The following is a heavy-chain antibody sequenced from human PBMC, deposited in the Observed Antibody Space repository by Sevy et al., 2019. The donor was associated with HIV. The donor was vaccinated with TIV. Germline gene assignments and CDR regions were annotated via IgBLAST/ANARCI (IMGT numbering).Heavy chain of an antibody. D-gene: IGHD3-10*01. J-gene: IGHJ6*02. Sequence: GGSLRLSCVASGLTFSSYSMKWVRQAPGKGLEWVSSISSSSSYIYYADSVKGRFTIPRDNAKKSLYLQVNSLRAEDTAVYYCARDRDGSGSSGGYGMDVWGQGTTVTVSS. CDR2: ISSSSSYI. CDR3: ARDRDGSGSSGGYGMDV. CDR1: GLTFSSYS. V-gene: IGHV3-21*01.